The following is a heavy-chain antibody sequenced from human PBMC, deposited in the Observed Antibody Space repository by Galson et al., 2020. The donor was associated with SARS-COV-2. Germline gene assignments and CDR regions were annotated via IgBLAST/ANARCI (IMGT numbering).Heavy chain of an antibody. CDR1: GFTFDDYA. CDR2: ISWNSGSI. CDR3: AKEEDWSSSWSL. V-gene: IGHV3-9*01. D-gene: IGHD6-13*01. Sequence: GGSLRLSCAASGFTFDDYAMHWVRQAPGKGLEWVSGISWNSGSIGYADSVKGRFTISRDNAKNSLYLQMNSPRAEDTALYYCAKEEDWSSSWSLWGQGTLVTVSS. J-gene: IGHJ4*02.